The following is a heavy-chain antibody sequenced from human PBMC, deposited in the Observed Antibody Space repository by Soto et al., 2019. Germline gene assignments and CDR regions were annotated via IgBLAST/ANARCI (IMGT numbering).Heavy chain of an antibody. CDR2: LSFSSSNT. Sequence: LILSCAGSGFIFHLYAMSWVRQAPGKGLEWVSTLSFSSSNTYYADSVKGRFTISRDNSKNALYLQMHDLRPEDTALYYCVKATLAAADSGHNNDGMDGWVLGTKVTVS. D-gene: IGHD6-13*01. CDR1: GFIFHLYA. V-gene: IGHV3-23*01. CDR3: VKATLAAADSGHNNDGMDG. J-gene: IGHJ6*02.